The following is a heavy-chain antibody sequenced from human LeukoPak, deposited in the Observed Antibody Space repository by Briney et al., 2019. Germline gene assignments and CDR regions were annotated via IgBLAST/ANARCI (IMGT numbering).Heavy chain of an antibody. J-gene: IGHJ5*02. D-gene: IGHD2-2*01. CDR1: GFTFSSYA. V-gene: IGHV3-30-3*01. CDR2: ISYDGSNK. CDR3: ASPTEGLVVPAAAP. Sequence: PGGSLRLSCAASGFTFSSYAMHWVRQAPGMGLEWVAVISYDGSNKYYADSVKGRFTISRDNSKNTLYLQMNSLRAEDTAVYYCASPTEGLVVPAAAPWGQGTLVTVSS.